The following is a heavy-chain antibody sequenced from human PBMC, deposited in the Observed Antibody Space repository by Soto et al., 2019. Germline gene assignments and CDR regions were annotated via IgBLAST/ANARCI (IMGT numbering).Heavy chain of an antibody. V-gene: IGHV3-33*01. Sequence: WGSLRLSCAASGFTFSSYGMHWVRQAPGKGLEWVAVIWYDGSNKYYADSVKGRFTISRDNSKNTLYLQMNSLRAEDTAVYYCARDGGSSWSLVRLYQRKSYGMDVWGQGTTVTVSS. CDR3: ARDGGSSWSLVRLYQRKSYGMDV. J-gene: IGHJ6*02. D-gene: IGHD6-13*01. CDR1: GFTFSSYG. CDR2: IWYDGSNK.